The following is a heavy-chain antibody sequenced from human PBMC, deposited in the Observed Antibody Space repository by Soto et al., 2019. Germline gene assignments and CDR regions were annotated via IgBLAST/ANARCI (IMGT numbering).Heavy chain of an antibody. CDR1: GFTCSSYW. Sequence: HPXGALTLSSAASGFTCSSYWMSWVRQAPGKGLEWVANIKQDGSEKYYVSSVKGRFTISRDNAKNSLYLQMNCLRDEDTAVYYCARDYYGSGSYPWVYGMDVWGQGTTVTVSS. J-gene: IGHJ6*02. V-gene: IGHV3-7*03. CDR3: ARDYYGSGSYPWVYGMDV. D-gene: IGHD3-10*01. CDR2: IKQDGSEK.